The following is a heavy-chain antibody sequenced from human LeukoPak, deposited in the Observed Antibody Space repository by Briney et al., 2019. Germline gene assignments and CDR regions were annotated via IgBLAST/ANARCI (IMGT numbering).Heavy chain of an antibody. CDR2: SSSSDDGK. CDR3: AKDSLNWFGESIS. CDR1: GLSLNNYA. J-gene: IGHJ5*02. V-gene: IGHV3-23*01. Sequence: GGSLRLSCTASGLSLNNYAMSWVRQVPGKGLEWVSASSSSDDGKWYAESVRGRFTISRDTSKNTVYLQMNSLRAEDTAVYYCAKDSLNWFGESISWGQGTLVTVSS. D-gene: IGHD3-10*01.